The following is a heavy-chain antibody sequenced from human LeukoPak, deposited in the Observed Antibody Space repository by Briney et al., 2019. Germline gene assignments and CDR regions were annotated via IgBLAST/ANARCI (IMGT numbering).Heavy chain of an antibody. CDR2: IYCSGST. D-gene: IGHD3-22*01. CDR3: ARYSDSSGYYDY. J-gene: IGHJ4*02. Sequence: PSETLSLTCSVSGGSISGYYWSWIRQPPGKGLEWIGYIYCSGSTNYKSSLKSRVTISVDTSKNQFSLKLTSVTAADTAVYYCARYSDSSGYYDYWGQGTLVTVSS. V-gene: IGHV4-59*12. CDR1: GGSISGYY.